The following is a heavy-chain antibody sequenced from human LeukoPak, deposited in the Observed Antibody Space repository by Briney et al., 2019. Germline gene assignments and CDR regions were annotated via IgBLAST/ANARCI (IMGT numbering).Heavy chain of an antibody. CDR2: IWFDGSNK. J-gene: IGHJ4*02. D-gene: IGHD5-18*01. CDR3: AKDLDTAMVMSFDY. CDR1: GFIFSNDA. Sequence: PGGSLRLSCAASGFIFSNDAMHWVRQAPGKGLEWVAFIWFDGSNKHYADSVKGRFTISRDNAKNSLYLQMNSLRAEDTALYYCAKDLDTAMVMSFDYWGQGTLVTVSS. V-gene: IGHV3-30*02.